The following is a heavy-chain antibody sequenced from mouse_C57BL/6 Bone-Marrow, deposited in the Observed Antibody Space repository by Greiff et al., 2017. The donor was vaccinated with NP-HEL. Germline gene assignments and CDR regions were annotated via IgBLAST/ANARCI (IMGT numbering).Heavy chain of an antibody. D-gene: IGHD4-1*01. CDR3: AKLGRGYYFDY. V-gene: IGHV5-16*01. CDR2: INYDGSST. J-gene: IGHJ2*01. CDR1: GFTFSDYY. Sequence: EVMLVESEGGLVQPGSSMKLSCTASGFTFSDYYMAWVRQVPEKGLEWVANINYDGSSTYYLDSLKSRFIISRDNAKNILYLQMSSLKSEDTATYYCAKLGRGYYFDYWGQGTTLTVSS.